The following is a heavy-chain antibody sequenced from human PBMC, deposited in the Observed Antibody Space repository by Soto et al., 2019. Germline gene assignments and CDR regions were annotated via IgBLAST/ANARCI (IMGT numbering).Heavy chain of an antibody. V-gene: IGHV4-30-2*01. CDR1: GGSISSGGYS. J-gene: IGHJ4*02. D-gene: IGHD3-22*01. CDR3: ARGADSSGSVDY. Sequence: LTCAVSGGSISSGGYSWSWIRQPPGKGLEWIGYIYHSGSTYYNLSLKSRVTISVDRSKNQFSLKLSSVTAADTAVYYCARGADSSGSVDYWGQGTLVTVSS. CDR2: IYHSGST.